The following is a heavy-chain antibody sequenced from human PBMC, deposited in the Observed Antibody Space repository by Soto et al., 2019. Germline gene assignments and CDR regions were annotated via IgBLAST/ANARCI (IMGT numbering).Heavy chain of an antibody. D-gene: IGHD3-10*01. J-gene: IGHJ6*02. CDR1: GYSFTSYW. CDR3: ASDLRGVITAYYGMDV. CDR2: IYPGDSDT. V-gene: IGHV5-51*01. Sequence: PGESLKISCKGSGYSFTSYWIGWVRQMPGKGLEWMGIIYPGDSDTRYSPSFQGQVTISADKSINTAYLQWSSLKASDTAMYYCASDLRGVITAYYGMDVWGQGTTVTVSS.